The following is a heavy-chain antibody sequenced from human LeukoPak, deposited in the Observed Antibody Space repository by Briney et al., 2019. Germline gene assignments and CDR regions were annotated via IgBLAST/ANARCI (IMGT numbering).Heavy chain of an antibody. Sequence: SQTLSLTCTVSGDSISSGDYYWSWIRQPAGKGLEWIGRIYTSGSTNYNPSLKSRVTISVDTSKNQFSLKLSSVTAADTAVYYCARELPYNYMDVWGKGTTVTISS. CDR1: GDSISSGDYY. D-gene: IGHD3-10*01. CDR2: IYTSGST. CDR3: ARELPYNYMDV. J-gene: IGHJ6*03. V-gene: IGHV4-61*02.